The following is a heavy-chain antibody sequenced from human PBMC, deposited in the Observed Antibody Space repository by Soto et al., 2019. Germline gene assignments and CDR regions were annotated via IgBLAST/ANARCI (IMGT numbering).Heavy chain of an antibody. CDR3: ARPSGSYGDYAWSLKY. CDR1: GYTFTGYS. Sequence: QVQLVQSGAEVKKPGASVKVSCKASGYTFTGYSVGWVRQAPGQGLEWMGWISAYSGDTYYTQRFQDRLTMTTDSSTSTAYMERRSLRSDDTAVYYCARPSGSYGDYAWSLKYWGQGTLVTVSS. D-gene: IGHD4-17*01. J-gene: IGHJ4*02. CDR2: ISAYSGDT. V-gene: IGHV1-18*01.